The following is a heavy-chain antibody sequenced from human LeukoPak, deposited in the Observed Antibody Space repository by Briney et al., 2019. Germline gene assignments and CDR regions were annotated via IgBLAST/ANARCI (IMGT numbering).Heavy chain of an antibody. J-gene: IGHJ4*02. CDR3: ATDARGYCSKGASYSLDS. D-gene: IGHD2-8*01. CDR1: GYTFTNYG. V-gene: IGHV1-18*01. CDR2: ISAYNDGNT. Sequence: ASVKVCCNAAGYTFTNYGINWVRQAPGQGLEWMGWISAYNDGNTNYAQRFQGRVTTTTDTSTSTAYMELRSLRSADTAVYYCATDARGYCSKGASYSLDSWGQGTLVTVSS.